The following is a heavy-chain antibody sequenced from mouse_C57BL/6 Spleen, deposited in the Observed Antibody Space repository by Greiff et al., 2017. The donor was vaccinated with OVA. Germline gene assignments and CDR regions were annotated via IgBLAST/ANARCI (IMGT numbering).Heavy chain of an antibody. J-gene: IGHJ2*01. CDR3: ARGDDYDVDFDY. CDR2: IYPGSGST. D-gene: IGHD2-4*01. Sequence: VQLQQPGAELVKPGASVKMSCKASGYTFTSYWITWVKQRPGQGLEWIGDIYPGSGSTNYNEKFKSKATLTVDTSSSTAYMQLSSLTSEDSAVYYCARGDDYDVDFDYWGQGTTLTVSS. CDR1: GYTFTSYW. V-gene: IGHV1-55*01.